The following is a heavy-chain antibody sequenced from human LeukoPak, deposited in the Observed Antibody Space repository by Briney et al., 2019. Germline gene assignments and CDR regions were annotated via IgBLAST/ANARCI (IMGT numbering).Heavy chain of an antibody. Sequence: PSETLSLTCAVYGGSFSGYYWSWLRQPPGKGLEWIGEINHSGSTNYNPSLKSRVTISEDPSKNQFSLKLRSVTAADTAVYYCAREEGTAMDNAFDIWSQGTMVTVSS. CDR3: AREEGTAMDNAFDI. J-gene: IGHJ3*02. V-gene: IGHV4-34*01. CDR1: GGSFSGYY. CDR2: INHSGST. D-gene: IGHD5-18*01.